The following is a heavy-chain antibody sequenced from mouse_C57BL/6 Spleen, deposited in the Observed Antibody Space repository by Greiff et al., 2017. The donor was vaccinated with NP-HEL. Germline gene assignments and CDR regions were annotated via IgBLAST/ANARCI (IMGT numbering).Heavy chain of an antibody. CDR2: ISSGSSTT. D-gene: IGHD1-1*01. CDR1: GFTFSDYG. CDR3: ARGDYGSSPLDY. Sequence: EVQRVESGGGLVKPGGSLKLSCAASGFTFSDYGMHWVRQAPGKGLEWVAYISSGSSTTYYADTVKGRFTISRDNAKNTLFLQMTSLRSEDTAMYYCARGDYGSSPLDYWGQGTTLTVSS. V-gene: IGHV5-17*01. J-gene: IGHJ2*01.